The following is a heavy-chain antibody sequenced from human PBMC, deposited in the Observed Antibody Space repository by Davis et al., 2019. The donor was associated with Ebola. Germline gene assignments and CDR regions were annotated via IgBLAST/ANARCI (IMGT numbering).Heavy chain of an antibody. V-gene: IGHV3-74*01. Sequence: HTGGSLRLSCAASGFTFSSYWMHWVRQAPGKGLVWVSRINSDGSSTSYADSVKGRFTISRDNAKNTPYLRMNSLRAEDTAVYYCARDWSGSYLNWFDPWGQGTLVTVSS. CDR1: GFTFSSYW. CDR2: INSDGSST. CDR3: ARDWSGSYLNWFDP. D-gene: IGHD1-26*01. J-gene: IGHJ5*02.